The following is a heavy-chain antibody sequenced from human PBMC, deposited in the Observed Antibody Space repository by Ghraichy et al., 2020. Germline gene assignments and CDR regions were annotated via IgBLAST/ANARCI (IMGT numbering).Heavy chain of an antibody. D-gene: IGHD4-17*01. CDR3: ARESGDYEYYFDY. Sequence: GGSLRLSCAASGFTFSSYWMSWVRQAPGKGLEWVANIKQDGSEKYYVDSVKGRFTISRDNAKNSLYLQMNSLRAEDTAVYYCARESGDYEYYFDYWGQGTLVTVSS. J-gene: IGHJ4*02. V-gene: IGHV3-7*03. CDR2: IKQDGSEK. CDR1: GFTFSSYW.